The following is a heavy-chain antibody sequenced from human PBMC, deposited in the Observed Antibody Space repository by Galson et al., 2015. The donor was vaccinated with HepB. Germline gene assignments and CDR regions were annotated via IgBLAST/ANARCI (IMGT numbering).Heavy chain of an antibody. CDR3: ARRQCIGASCCLDS. J-gene: IGHJ4*02. D-gene: IGHD4/OR15-4a*01. CDR1: GFTFNNYW. V-gene: IGHV3-74*01. CDR2: IDNDGTGT. Sequence: SLRLSCAAFGFTFNNYWMHWVRQAPGKGLVWVSRIDNDGTGTDYGDSVKGRFTISRDNAKNTLYLVMSSLRADDTAVYFCARRQCIGASCCLDSWGQGSLVTVSS.